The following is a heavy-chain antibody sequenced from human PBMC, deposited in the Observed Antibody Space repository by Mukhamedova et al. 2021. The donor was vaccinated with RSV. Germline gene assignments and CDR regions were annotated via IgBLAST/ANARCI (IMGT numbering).Heavy chain of an antibody. Sequence: DGNNKYYADSVKGRFTISRDNSKNTLYLQMNSLRAEDTAVYYCAKMSYGSGLWDYYYYYMDVWGQGTTVTVSS. CDR3: AKMSYGSGLWDYYYYYMDV. J-gene: IGHJ6*03. V-gene: IGHV3-30*02. D-gene: IGHD3-10*01. CDR2: DGNNK.